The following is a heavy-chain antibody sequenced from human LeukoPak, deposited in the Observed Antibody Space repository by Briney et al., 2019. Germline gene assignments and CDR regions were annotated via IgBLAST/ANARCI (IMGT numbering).Heavy chain of an antibody. V-gene: IGHV4-39*01. CDR3: SRHLRAAAWNMGILGFDY. CDR1: GGSISSSSYY. J-gene: IGHJ4*02. CDR2: IYYSGST. Sequence: SETLSLTCTVSGGSISSSSYYWGWIRQPPGKGLEWIGSIYYSGSTYYNPSLKSRVTISVDTSKNQFSLKLSPVTAADTAVYYCSRHLRAAAWNMGILGFDYWGQGTLVTVSS. D-gene: IGHD6-13*01.